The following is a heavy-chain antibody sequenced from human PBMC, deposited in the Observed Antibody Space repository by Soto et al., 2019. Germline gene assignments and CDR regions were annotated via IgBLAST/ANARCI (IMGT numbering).Heavy chain of an antibody. CDR3: ARDERDSGSLDY. CDR1: GFTFSSYG. J-gene: IGHJ4*02. D-gene: IGHD3-10*01. Sequence: QVQLVESGGGVVQPGRSLRLSCAASGFTFSSYGMHWVRQAPGKGLEWVAVIWYDGSNKYYADSVKGRFTISRDNSKNTLYLQMNSLRGEDTAVYYCARDERDSGSLDYWGQGTLVTVSS. V-gene: IGHV3-33*01. CDR2: IWYDGSNK.